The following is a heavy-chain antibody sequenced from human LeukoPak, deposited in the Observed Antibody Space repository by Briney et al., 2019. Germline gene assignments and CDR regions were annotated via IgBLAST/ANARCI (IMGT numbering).Heavy chain of an antibody. CDR2: ISHSGST. D-gene: IGHD4-17*01. J-gene: IGHJ4*02. Sequence: PSETLSLTCAVYGGSFSGYYWSWIRQPPGKGLEWIGEISHSGSTNSNPSLKSRVTISVDTSKNQFSLKLSSVTAADTAVYYCARGTMTTVTYYFDYWGQGTLVTASS. CDR3: ARGTMTTVTYYFDY. CDR1: GGSFSGYY. V-gene: IGHV4-34*01.